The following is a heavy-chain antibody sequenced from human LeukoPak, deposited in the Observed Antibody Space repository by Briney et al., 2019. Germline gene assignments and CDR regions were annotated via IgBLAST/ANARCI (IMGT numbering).Heavy chain of an antibody. Sequence: RTGGSLRLSCVASGFIFRNYAMSWVRQAPGEGLEWVSGISDNGGGTYYADSLKGRFTISRDNSKNMLYLQMNSLRAEDTAVYYCAKGKRYPDYWGQGTLVTVSS. V-gene: IGHV3-23*01. CDR2: ISDNGGGT. J-gene: IGHJ4*02. CDR1: GFIFRNYA. CDR3: AKGKRYPDY. D-gene: IGHD1-1*01.